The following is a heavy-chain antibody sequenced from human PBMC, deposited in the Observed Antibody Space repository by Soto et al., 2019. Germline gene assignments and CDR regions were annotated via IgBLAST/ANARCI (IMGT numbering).Heavy chain of an antibody. CDR3: VRMRTGGSRPVDH. CDR2: IYYTGTI. CDR1: GDSIKSSDYL. Sequence: SETLCLTCTVSGDSIKSSDYLWTWIRQPPGEGLEYIGYIYYTGTISYKPSLQSRAAISLDTSKNQFSLKLTSATATDTAVYYCVRMRTGGSRPVDHWGQGTLVTVSS. V-gene: IGHV4-30-4*01. J-gene: IGHJ4*02. D-gene: IGHD2-15*01.